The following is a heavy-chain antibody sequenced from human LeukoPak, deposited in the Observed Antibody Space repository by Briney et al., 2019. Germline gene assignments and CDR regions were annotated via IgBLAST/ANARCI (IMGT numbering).Heavy chain of an antibody. CDR3: ARYSLRSNWHFDY. Sequence: GASVKVSCKASGYTFTGYYMHWVRQAPGQGLEWMGWINPNSGGTNYAQKFQGRVTMTRDTSISTLYMDLSSLRSDDTAVYYCARYSLRSNWHFDYWGQGTLVTVSS. V-gene: IGHV1-2*02. CDR1: GYTFTGYY. CDR2: INPNSGGT. D-gene: IGHD1-1*01. J-gene: IGHJ4*02.